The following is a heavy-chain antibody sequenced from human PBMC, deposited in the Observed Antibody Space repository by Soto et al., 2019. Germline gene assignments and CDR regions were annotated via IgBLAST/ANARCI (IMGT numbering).Heavy chain of an antibody. CDR1: GYTLTGYY. V-gene: IGHV1-2*02. CDR2: VSPDSGGT. CDR3: AESPDTAYFSLY. J-gene: IGHJ4*02. Sequence: ASVKVSCKASGYTLTGYYVHWVRQAPGQGLEWMGWVSPDSGGTKYAQKFQGRVTMTRDTSISTLYMELSGLRSDDTALYFCAESPDTAYFSLYWGQGTPVTVS. D-gene: IGHD2-8*01.